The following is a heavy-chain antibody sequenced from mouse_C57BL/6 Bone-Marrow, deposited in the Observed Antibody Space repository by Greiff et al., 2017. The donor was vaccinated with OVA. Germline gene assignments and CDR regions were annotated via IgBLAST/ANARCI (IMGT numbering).Heavy chain of an antibody. CDR1: GFTFSDYG. Sequence: EVKVEESGGGLVQPGGSLKLSCAASGFTFSDYGMAWVRQAPRKGPEWVAFISNLAYSIYYADTVTGRFTISRENAKNTLYLEMSSLRSEDTAMYYCARHGDYSNYDYYAMDYWGQGTSVTVSS. CDR3: ARHGDYSNYDYYAMDY. V-gene: IGHV5-15*04. CDR2: ISNLAYSI. D-gene: IGHD2-5*01. J-gene: IGHJ4*01.